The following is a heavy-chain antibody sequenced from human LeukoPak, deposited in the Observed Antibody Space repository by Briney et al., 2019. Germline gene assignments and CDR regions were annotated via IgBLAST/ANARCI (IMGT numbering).Heavy chain of an antibody. CDR1: GGSFSGYY. J-gene: IGHJ4*02. CDR3: ARGVLAPFDY. Sequence: SETLSLTCAVYGGSFSGYYWSWIRQPPGKGLEWIGEINHSGSTNYNPSLKSRVTISVDTSKNQFSLKLSSVTAADTAAYYCARGVLAPFDYWGQGTLVTVSS. V-gene: IGHV4-34*01. CDR2: INHSGST.